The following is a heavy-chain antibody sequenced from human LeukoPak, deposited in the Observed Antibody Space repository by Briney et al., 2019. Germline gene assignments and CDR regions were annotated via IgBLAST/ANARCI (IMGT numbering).Heavy chain of an antibody. Sequence: ASVKVSCKASGYTFTSYGISWVRQAPGQGLEWMGWISAYNGNTNYAQKLQGRVTVTTDTSTSTAYMELRSLRSDDTAVYYCARLIAVAVRNYGMDVWGQGTTVTVSS. D-gene: IGHD6-19*01. CDR3: ARLIAVAVRNYGMDV. CDR2: ISAYNGNT. J-gene: IGHJ6*02. CDR1: GYTFTSYG. V-gene: IGHV1-18*01.